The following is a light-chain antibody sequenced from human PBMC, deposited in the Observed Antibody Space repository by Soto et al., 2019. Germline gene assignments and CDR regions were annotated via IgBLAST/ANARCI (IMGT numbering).Light chain of an antibody. CDR3: QQYFSIPPA. CDR1: QSVLESSNNKNY. CDR2: WAS. J-gene: IGKJ1*01. Sequence: DIVMTQSPDSLAVSLGERATINCKSSQSVLESSNNKNYLAWYQQKPGQAPKLLTYWASTRESGVPDRFSGSGSGTDFTLTISSLQAEDVAVYYCQQYFSIPPAFGQGTKVEIK. V-gene: IGKV4-1*01.